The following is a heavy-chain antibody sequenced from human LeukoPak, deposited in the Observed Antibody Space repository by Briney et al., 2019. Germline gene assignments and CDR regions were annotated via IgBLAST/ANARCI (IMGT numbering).Heavy chain of an antibody. CDR2: IKPDGSQK. V-gene: IGHV3-7*01. D-gene: IGHD4/OR15-4a*01. J-gene: IGHJ4*02. Sequence: GGSLRLSCTTSGLSFSGTWMTWVRQAPGKGLECVANIKPDGSQKYYLDSVKGRFTVSRDNAKNSLYLQMNSLRVEDTAIYFCASDLNGAGGWGQGTLVTVSS. CDR3: ASDLNGAGG. CDR1: GLSFSGTW.